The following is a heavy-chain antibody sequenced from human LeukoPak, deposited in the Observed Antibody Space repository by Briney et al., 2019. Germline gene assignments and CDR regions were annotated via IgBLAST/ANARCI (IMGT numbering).Heavy chain of an antibody. Sequence: PSETLSLTCAVYGGSFSGYYWSWIRQPPGKGLEWIGEINHSGSTNYDPSLKSQVTISVDTSKNQFSLKLSSVTAADTAVYYCARPGGYYGSGSYRNWGQGTMVTVSS. CDR1: GGSFSGYY. J-gene: IGHJ3*01. CDR2: INHSGST. D-gene: IGHD3-10*01. V-gene: IGHV4-34*01. CDR3: ARPGGYYGSGSYRN.